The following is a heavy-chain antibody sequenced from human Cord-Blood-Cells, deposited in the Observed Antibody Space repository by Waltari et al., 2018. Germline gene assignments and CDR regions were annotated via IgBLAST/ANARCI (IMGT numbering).Heavy chain of an antibody. J-gene: IGHJ5*02. Sequence: QVQLQESGPGLVKPSETLSLTCAVSGYSISSGYYWGWIRQPPGKGLEWIGSIYHSGSTYYNPSLKSRVTISVDTSKNQFSLKLSSVTAADTAVYYCARGHGSGSYYNWFDPWGQGTLVTVSS. CDR2: IYHSGST. CDR3: ARGHGSGSYYNWFDP. D-gene: IGHD3-10*01. V-gene: IGHV4-38-2*01. CDR1: GYSISSGYY.